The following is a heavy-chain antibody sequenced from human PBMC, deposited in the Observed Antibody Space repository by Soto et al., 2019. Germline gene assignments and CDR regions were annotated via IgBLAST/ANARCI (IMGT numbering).Heavy chain of an antibody. CDR3: ARLTDILTS. D-gene: IGHD3-9*01. CDR1: GGSFSGYY. Sequence: PSETLSLTCAVYGGSFSGYYWSWIRQPPGKGLEWIGEINHSGSTNYNPSLKSRVTISVDTSKNQFSLKLSSVTAADTAVYYCARLTDILTSWGQGTLVTVS. CDR2: INHSGST. J-gene: IGHJ4*02. V-gene: IGHV4-34*01.